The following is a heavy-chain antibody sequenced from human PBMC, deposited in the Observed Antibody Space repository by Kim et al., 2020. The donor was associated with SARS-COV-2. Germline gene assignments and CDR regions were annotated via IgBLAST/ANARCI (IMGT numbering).Heavy chain of an antibody. J-gene: IGHJ4*02. Sequence: VKGRFTISRDNSKNTLYLQMNSLRAEDTAVYYCAKDPFYRYYDSSGLVYWGQGTLVTVSS. V-gene: IGHV3-30*02. D-gene: IGHD3-22*01. CDR3: AKDPFYRYYDSSGLVY.